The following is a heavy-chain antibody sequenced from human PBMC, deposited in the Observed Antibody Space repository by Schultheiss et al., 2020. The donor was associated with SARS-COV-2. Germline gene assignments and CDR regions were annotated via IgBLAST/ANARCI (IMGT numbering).Heavy chain of an antibody. CDR2: IYYSGST. CDR1: GGSISSYY. D-gene: IGHD5-12*01. J-gene: IGHJ4*02. V-gene: IGHV4-59*12. CDR3: ARDLEGYSGYEFPSY. Sequence: SETLSLTCTVSGGSISSYYWSWIRQPPGKGLEWIGYIYYSGSTNYNPSLKSRVTISVDTSKNQFSLKLSSVTAADTAVYYCARDLEGYSGYEFPSYWGQGTLVTVAS.